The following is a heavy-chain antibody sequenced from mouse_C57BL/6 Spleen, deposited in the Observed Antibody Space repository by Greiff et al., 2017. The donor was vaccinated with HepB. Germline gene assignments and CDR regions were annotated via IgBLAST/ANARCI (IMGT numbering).Heavy chain of an antibody. J-gene: IGHJ4*01. CDR3: TGVTTVVEDYAMDY. V-gene: IGHV14-1*01. CDR1: GFNIKDYY. CDR2: IDPEDGDT. D-gene: IGHD1-1*01. Sequence: EVQLQQSGAELVRPGASVKLSCTASGFNIKDYYMHWVKQRPEQGLEWIGRIDPEDGDTEYAPKFQGKATMTADTSTNTAYLQLSSLTSEDSAVYYCTGVTTVVEDYAMDYWGQGTSVTVSS.